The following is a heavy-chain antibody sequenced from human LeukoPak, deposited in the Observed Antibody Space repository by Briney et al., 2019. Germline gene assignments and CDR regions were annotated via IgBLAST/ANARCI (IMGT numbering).Heavy chain of an antibody. Sequence: GASVKVSCKASGYTFSDYYMHWVRQAPGQGPEWMGWINPNSAGTKYAQKFQGRVTMTWGTSISTAYMELSRLTSDDTAVYYCARHSKYANNWFDPWGQGTLVTVSA. J-gene: IGHJ5*02. V-gene: IGHV1-2*02. CDR2: INPNSAGT. CDR1: GYTFSDYY. D-gene: IGHD4-11*01. CDR3: ARHSKYANNWFDP.